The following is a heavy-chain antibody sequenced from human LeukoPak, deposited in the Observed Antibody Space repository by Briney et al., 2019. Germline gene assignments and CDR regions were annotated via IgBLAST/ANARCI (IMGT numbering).Heavy chain of an antibody. V-gene: IGHV3-11*01. D-gene: IGHD3-10*01. CDR3: ARDYYGSGSYETNYYYGMDV. CDR2: ISSSGSTI. Sequence: GSLRLSCAASGFTFSDYYMSWIRQAPGKGLEWVSYISSSGSTIYYADSVKGRFTISRDNAKNSLYLQMNSLRAEDTAVYYCARDYYGSGSYETNYYYGMDVWGQGTTVTVSS. J-gene: IGHJ6*02. CDR1: GFTFSDYY.